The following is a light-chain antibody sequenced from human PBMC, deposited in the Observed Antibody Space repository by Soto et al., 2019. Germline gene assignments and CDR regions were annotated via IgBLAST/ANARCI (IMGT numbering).Light chain of an antibody. CDR2: DVS. V-gene: IGLV2-14*03. CDR1: SSDVGGYNY. J-gene: IGLJ1*01. Sequence: QSALTQPASVSGSPGQSITISCTGTSSDVGGYNYVSWYQQHPGKAPKLMIYDVSDRPSGVSNRFSASKSGNTASLTISGLQAEDEADYYCCPYTSSSTPWVFGTGTKVTVL. CDR3: CPYTSSSTPWV.